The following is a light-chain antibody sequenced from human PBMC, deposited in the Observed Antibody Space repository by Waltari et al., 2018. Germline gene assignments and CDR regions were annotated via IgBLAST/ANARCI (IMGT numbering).Light chain of an antibody. J-gene: IGKJ2*01. CDR2: LAS. CDR3: QHSHT. V-gene: IGKV1-39*01. CDR1: QSINKY. Sequence: DIQMTQSPSSLSASVGDRVTITCRASQSINKYLNWYQHKPGKAPKLLIYLASSLQGAVPSRFSGCGSGTDFTLTISDLQPEDFATYYCQHSHTFGQGTKLEI.